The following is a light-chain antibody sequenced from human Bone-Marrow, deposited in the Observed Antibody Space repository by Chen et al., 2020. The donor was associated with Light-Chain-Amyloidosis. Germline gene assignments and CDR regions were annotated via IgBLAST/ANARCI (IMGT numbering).Light chain of an antibody. J-gene: IGKJ1*01. CDR3: MQALQTPPP. Sequence: DIVMTQSPLSLPVTPGEPASISCRSSQSLLHSNGYNYLDWYLQKPGQSPHLLIYLGSNRASGVPDRFSGSGSGTDFTLKISRVEAEDVGVYYCMQALQTPPPFGQGTKVEIK. CDR1: QSLLHSNGYNY. CDR2: LGS. V-gene: IGKV2-28*01.